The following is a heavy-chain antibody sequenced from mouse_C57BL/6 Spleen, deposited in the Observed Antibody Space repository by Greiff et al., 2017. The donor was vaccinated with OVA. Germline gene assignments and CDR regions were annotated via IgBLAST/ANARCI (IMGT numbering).Heavy chain of an antibody. V-gene: IGHV1-82*01. Sequence: QVQLQQSGPELVKPGASVKISCKASGYAFSSSWMNWVKQRPGKGLEWIGRIYPGDGDTNYNGKFKGKATLTADKSSSTAYMQLSSLTSEDSAVYFCARDLDSSGPDYWGQGTTLTVSS. CDR3: ARDLDSSGPDY. D-gene: IGHD3-2*02. CDR1: GYAFSSSW. J-gene: IGHJ2*01. CDR2: IYPGDGDT.